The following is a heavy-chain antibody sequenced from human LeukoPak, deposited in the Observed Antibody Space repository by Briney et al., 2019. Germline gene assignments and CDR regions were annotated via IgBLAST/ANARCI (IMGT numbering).Heavy chain of an antibody. J-gene: IGHJ4*02. CDR1: GFAFGDFA. CDR2: IKTTLYGGTT. CDR3: TRDHRDDWNPGYYFDY. Sequence: GGSLRLFCAASGFAFGDFAMNWIRQAPGQGLEWVGFIKTTLYGGTTEYAASVKGRFTISRDDSKAIAYLQMNSLKTEDTAVYYCTRDHRDDWNPGYYFDYWGQGTLVTVSS. V-gene: IGHV3-49*03. D-gene: IGHD1-1*01.